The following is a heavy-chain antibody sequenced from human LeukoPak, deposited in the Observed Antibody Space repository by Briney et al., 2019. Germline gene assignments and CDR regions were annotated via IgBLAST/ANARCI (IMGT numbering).Heavy chain of an antibody. Sequence: SETLSLTCTVSGYSISSGYYWGWIRQPPGKGLEWIGNIYHSGSTYYNPSLKSRVTTSVDTSKNQFSLKLSSVTAADTAVYYCARDRGTWNDDGFDYWGQGTLVTVSS. D-gene: IGHD1-1*01. CDR1: GYSISSGYY. CDR3: ARDRGTWNDDGFDY. CDR2: IYHSGST. V-gene: IGHV4-38-2*02. J-gene: IGHJ4*02.